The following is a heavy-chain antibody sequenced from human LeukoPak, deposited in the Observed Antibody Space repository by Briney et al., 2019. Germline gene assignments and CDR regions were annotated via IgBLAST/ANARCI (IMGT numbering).Heavy chain of an antibody. Sequence: SETLSLTCTVSGGSVSSYYWSWIRQPPGKGLEWIGYIYYSGSTNYNPSLKSRVTISVDTSKNQSSLKLSSVTAADTAVYYCARVRGYSSSWFTHWGQGTLVTVSS. CDR1: GGSVSSYY. CDR2: IYYSGST. CDR3: ARVRGYSSSWFTH. V-gene: IGHV4-59*08. J-gene: IGHJ5*02. D-gene: IGHD2-2*01.